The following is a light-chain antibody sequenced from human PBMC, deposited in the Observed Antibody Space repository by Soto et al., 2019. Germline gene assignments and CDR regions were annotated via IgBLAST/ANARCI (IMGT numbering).Light chain of an antibody. Sequence: DIQVTQSPSSLSASVGDRVTITCRASQNIFTYLNWYQQRPGKAPNLLIYTTSNLQIGVPSRFSVSGSGTDFTLTISSLQPEDFATYYCQHSYSSPTFGRGTKVEIK. CDR1: QNIFTY. J-gene: IGKJ2*01. V-gene: IGKV1-39*01. CDR3: QHSYSSPT. CDR2: TTS.